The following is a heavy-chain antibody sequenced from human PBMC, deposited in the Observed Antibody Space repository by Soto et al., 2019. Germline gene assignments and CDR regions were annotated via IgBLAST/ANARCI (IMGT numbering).Heavy chain of an antibody. D-gene: IGHD6-6*01. J-gene: IGHJ4*02. V-gene: IGHV3-74*01. CDR1: GFTFSSYW. CDR3: ARGRYSSSRGLDDY. Sequence: GGSLRLSCAASGFTFSSYWMHWVRQAPGKGLVWVSRINSDGSSTSYADSVKGRFTISRDNAKNTLYLQMNSLRAEDTAVYYCARGRYSSSRGLDDYWGQGTLVTVSS. CDR2: INSDGSST.